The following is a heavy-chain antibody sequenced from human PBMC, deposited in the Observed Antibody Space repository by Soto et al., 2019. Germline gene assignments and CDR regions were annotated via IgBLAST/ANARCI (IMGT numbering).Heavy chain of an antibody. Sequence: SETLSLTCTVSGGSISSGGYYWSWIRQHPGKGLERIGYIYYSGSTYYNPSLKSRVTISVDTSKNQFSLKLSSVTAADTAVYYCARNIVVDTYNWFDPWGQGTLVTVSS. CDR2: IYYSGST. CDR1: GGSISSGGYY. J-gene: IGHJ5*02. CDR3: ARNIVVDTYNWFDP. D-gene: IGHD2-2*01. V-gene: IGHV4-31*03.